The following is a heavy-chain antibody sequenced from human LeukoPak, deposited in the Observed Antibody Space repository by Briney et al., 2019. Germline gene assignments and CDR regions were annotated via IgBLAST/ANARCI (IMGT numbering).Heavy chain of an antibody. CDR2: VHLSGAS. CDR1: GGSILTTNW. D-gene: IGHD1-26*01. V-gene: IGHV4-4*02. J-gene: IGHJ4*02. Sequence: SETLSLTCAVYGGSILTTNWWGWVRQPPGKGLEWIGEVHLSGASNYNPSLKSRVNMSIDKSKNQLSLDLTSVTTPDTAIYYCTRESGAFSPFGFWGQGTLVTVSS. CDR3: TRESGAFSPFGF.